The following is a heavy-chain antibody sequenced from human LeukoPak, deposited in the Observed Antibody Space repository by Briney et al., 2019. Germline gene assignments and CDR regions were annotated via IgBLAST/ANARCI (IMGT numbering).Heavy chain of an antibody. CDR3: ARDVSWHNRYCSSTSCGDAFDI. CDR1: GFTFSSYG. D-gene: IGHD2-2*01. V-gene: IGHV3-21*01. Sequence: PGGSLRLSCAASGFTFSSYGMHWVRQAPGKGLEWVSSISSSSSYIYYADSVKGRFTISRDNAKNSLYLQMNSLRAEDTAVYYCARDVSWHNRYCSSTSCGDAFDIWGQGTMVTVSS. CDR2: ISSSSSYI. J-gene: IGHJ3*02.